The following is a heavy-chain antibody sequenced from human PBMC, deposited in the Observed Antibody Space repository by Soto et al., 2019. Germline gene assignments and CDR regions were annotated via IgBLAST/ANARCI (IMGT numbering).Heavy chain of an antibody. CDR1: GFTFSKYA. J-gene: IGHJ6*02. CDR2: ICCSGGTT. CDR3: ARDERLISWYRVGHYYYYGMDV. D-gene: IGHD6-13*01. Sequence: PGGSLRLSCAASGFTFSKYAMSWVRQAPGKGLGGVSGICCSGGTTYYADSVKGRFTISRDNSKNTLYLQMNSLRAEDTAVYYCARDERLISWYRVGHYYYYGMDVWGQGTTVTVSS. V-gene: IGHV3-23*01.